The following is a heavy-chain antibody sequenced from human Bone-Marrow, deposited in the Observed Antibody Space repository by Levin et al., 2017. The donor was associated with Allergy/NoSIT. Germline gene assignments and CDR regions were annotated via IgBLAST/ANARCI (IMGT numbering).Heavy chain of an antibody. CDR3: AKDRAYGDFVEFDY. J-gene: IGHJ4*02. D-gene: IGHD2-21*01. Sequence: SGGSLRLSCAASGFIFRNYAMSRVRQAPGKGLQWVSSISSRGGSTYYTDSVQGRFTISRDQSKNTLYLQMSSLRAEDTAIYYCAKDRAYGDFVEFDYWGQGTLVTVSS. V-gene: IGHV3-23*01. CDR1: GFIFRNYA. CDR2: ISSRGGST.